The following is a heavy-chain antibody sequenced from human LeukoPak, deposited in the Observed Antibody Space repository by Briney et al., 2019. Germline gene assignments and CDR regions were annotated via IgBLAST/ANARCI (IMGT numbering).Heavy chain of an antibody. CDR2: ITPNADRT. V-gene: IGHV3-23*01. CDR3: AIMHGYYDGSGYWVQ. Sequence: GGPLRLSCAASGFTFGSYGMSWVRQAPGKGLEWVSFITPNADRTSYADSVEGRFTISRDNPRNTLYMQMNSLRDEDTALYYCAIMHGYYDGSGYWVQWGQGTLVTVSS. D-gene: IGHD3-22*01. J-gene: IGHJ1*01. CDR1: GFTFGSYG.